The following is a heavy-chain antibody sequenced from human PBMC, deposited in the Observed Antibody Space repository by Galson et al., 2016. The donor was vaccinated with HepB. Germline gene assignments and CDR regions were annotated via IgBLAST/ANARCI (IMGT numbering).Heavy chain of an antibody. V-gene: IGHV5-51*01. J-gene: IGHJ5*02. Sequence: QSGAEVKMPGESLKISCEASGYIFTTYWIGWVRQMPGKGLEWMGIIYPGDSDTRYTPSFQGHVTMTRDTTISEAYMELSSLRSNDTAVYYCARDRLGGYDYHWGQGTLVTVSS. CDR2: IYPGDSDT. CDR3: ARDRLGGYDYH. D-gene: IGHD5-12*01. CDR1: GYIFTTYW.